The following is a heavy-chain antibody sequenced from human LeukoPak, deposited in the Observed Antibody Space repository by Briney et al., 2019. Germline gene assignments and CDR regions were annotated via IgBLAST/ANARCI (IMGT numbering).Heavy chain of an antibody. D-gene: IGHD2-8*02. CDR1: GYTFTSYY. V-gene: IGHV1-2*02. Sequence: ASVTVSFTASGYTFTSYYIHWVRQAPGQGPDWMGYINPRNGATNYSQKFQGRLTMTRDTSISTAYMEVSSLKSDDTAVYYCARDPRDTGGSYDSWGQGTLLTVSS. J-gene: IGHJ5*01. CDR2: INPRNGAT. CDR3: ARDPRDTGGSYDS.